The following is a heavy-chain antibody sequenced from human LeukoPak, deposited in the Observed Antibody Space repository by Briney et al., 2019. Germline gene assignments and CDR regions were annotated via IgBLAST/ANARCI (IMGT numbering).Heavy chain of an antibody. CDR2: IWYDGSNK. CDR1: GFTFSSYG. J-gene: IGHJ4*02. D-gene: IGHD3-10*01. Sequence: PGGSLRLSCAASGFTFSSYGMHWVRQAPGKGLEWVAVIWYDGSNKYYADSVKGRFTISRDNSKNTLYLQMNSLRAEDTAVYYCARDKYYGSGSYPLHYWGQGTPVTVSS. CDR3: ARDKYYGSGSYPLHY. V-gene: IGHV3-33*08.